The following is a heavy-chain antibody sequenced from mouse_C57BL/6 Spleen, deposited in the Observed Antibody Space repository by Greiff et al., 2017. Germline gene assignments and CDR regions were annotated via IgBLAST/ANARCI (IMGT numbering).Heavy chain of an antibody. CDR2: IDPSDSET. CDR3: ARTRIYDGYHRGYLDV. V-gene: IGHV1-52*01. CDR1: GYTFTSYW. D-gene: IGHD2-3*01. Sequence: QVQLQQPGAELVRPGSSVKLSCKASGYTFTSYWMHWVKQRPIQGLEWIGNIDPSDSETHYNQKFKDKATLTVDKSSSTAYMQLSSLTSEDSAVYYCARTRIYDGYHRGYLDVWGQGTTVTVSS. J-gene: IGHJ1*01.